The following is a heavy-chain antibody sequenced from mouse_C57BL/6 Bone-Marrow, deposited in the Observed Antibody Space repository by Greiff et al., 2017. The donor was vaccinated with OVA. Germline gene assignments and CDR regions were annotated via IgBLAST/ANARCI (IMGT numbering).Heavy chain of an antibody. CDR1: GFTFSDYY. Sequence: EVQVVESEGGLVQPGSSMKLSCTASGFTFSDYYMAWVRQVPEKGLEWVANINYDGSSTYYLDSLKSRFIISRDNAKNILYLQISSLKSEDTATYYCARGYGNYWYFDVWGTGTTVTVSS. D-gene: IGHD2-1*01. J-gene: IGHJ1*03. V-gene: IGHV5-16*01. CDR3: ARGYGNYWYFDV. CDR2: INYDGSST.